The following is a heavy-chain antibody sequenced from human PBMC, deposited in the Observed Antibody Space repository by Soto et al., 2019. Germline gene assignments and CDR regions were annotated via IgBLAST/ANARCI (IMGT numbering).Heavy chain of an antibody. V-gene: IGHV4-34*01. D-gene: IGHD2-2*01. J-gene: IGHJ6*02. Sequence: PSETLSLTCAVYGGSFSGYYWSWIRQPPGKGLEWIGEINHSGSTNYNPSLKSRVTISVDTSKNQFSLKLSSVTAADTAVYYCASCGEWTSITSCYGDVWGQGTTVTVSS. CDR1: GGSFSGYY. CDR2: INHSGST. CDR3: ASCGEWTSITSCYGDV.